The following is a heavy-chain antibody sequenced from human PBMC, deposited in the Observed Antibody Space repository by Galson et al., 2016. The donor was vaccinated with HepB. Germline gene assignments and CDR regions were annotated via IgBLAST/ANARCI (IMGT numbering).Heavy chain of an antibody. CDR1: GFKFSDYR. D-gene: IGHD3-10*01. CDR2: ISSSGITR. J-gene: IGHJ6*02. V-gene: IGHV3-48*03. Sequence: SLRLSCAGSGFKFSDYRMHWVRQAPGKGLEWVSYISSSGITRYYADSVKGRFTISRDNAKNSVFLQMNSLRAEDTAVYYRARPMGCGELFHRSMDVWGQGTTVTVSS. CDR3: ARPMGCGELFHRSMDV.